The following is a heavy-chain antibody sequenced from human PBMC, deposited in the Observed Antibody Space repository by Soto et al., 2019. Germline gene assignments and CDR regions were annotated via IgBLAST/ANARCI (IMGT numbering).Heavy chain of an antibody. CDR1: GFTFSSYS. CDR2: ISSSSSYI. V-gene: IGHV3-21*01. CDR3: ARDPIVATIFGGGYYYYYMDV. D-gene: IGHD5-12*01. J-gene: IGHJ6*03. Sequence: GGSLRLSCAASGFTFSSYSMNWVRQAPGKGLEWVSSISSSSSYIYYADSVKGRFTISRDNAKNSLYLQMNSLRAEDTAVYYCARDPIVATIFGGGYYYYYMDVWGKGTTVTVSS.